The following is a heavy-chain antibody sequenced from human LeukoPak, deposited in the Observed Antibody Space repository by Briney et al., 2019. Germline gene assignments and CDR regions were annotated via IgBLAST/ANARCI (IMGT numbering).Heavy chain of an antibody. V-gene: IGHV4-59*08. Sequence: SETLSLTCSVSGGSSSNYYWSWIRQPPGRGLEWIGYIYYSGSTNSNASLKSRVTIFVDPSKNQFSLRLSSVTAADTPVYYCARSERGYSPLDYWGQGTLVTVSS. J-gene: IGHJ4*02. D-gene: IGHD1-1*01. CDR1: GGSSSNYY. CDR2: IYYSGST. CDR3: ARSERGYSPLDY.